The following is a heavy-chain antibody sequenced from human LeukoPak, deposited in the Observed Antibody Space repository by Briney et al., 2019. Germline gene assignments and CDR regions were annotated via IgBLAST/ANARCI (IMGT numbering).Heavy chain of an antibody. CDR2: ISYDGSNK. Sequence: GRSLRLSCAASGFTFSSYGMHWVRQAPGKGLEWVAVISYDGSNKYYADSVKGRFTISRDNSKNTLYLQMNSLRAEDTAVYYCAKAQAPVVVVAASLDYWGQGGLVTVSS. CDR1: GFTFSSYG. D-gene: IGHD2-15*01. V-gene: IGHV3-30*18. J-gene: IGHJ4*02. CDR3: AKAQAPVVVVAASLDY.